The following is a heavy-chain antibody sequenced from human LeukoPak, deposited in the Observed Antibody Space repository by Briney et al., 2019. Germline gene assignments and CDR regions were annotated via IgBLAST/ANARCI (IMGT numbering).Heavy chain of an antibody. CDR2: ISSSSSYI. Sequence: GGSLRLSCAASGFTFSSYSMNWVRQAPGKGLEWVPSISSSSSYIYYADSVKGRFTISRDNAKNSLYLQMNSLRAEDTAVYYCARDLSDFWSGYPPDGMDVWGQGTTVTVSS. V-gene: IGHV3-21*01. CDR1: GFTFSSYS. D-gene: IGHD3-3*01. J-gene: IGHJ6*02. CDR3: ARDLSDFWSGYPPDGMDV.